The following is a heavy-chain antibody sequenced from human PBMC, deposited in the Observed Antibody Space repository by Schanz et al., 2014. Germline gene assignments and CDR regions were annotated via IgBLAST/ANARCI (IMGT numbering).Heavy chain of an antibody. J-gene: IGHJ6*04. CDR2: ISYSGST. D-gene: IGHD3-16*02. CDR1: GGSVSSGGDY. CDR3: ATVSHVYRYYGIDV. Sequence: QVQLQESGPGLVKPSQTLSLTCTVSGGSVSSGGDYWSWIRQHPGKGLEWIGFISYSGSTYYNPSLKSRIAISITTSNNQFSMTLSSATAADTAVYYCATVSHVYRYYGIDVWGKGTTVTVSS. V-gene: IGHV4-31*03.